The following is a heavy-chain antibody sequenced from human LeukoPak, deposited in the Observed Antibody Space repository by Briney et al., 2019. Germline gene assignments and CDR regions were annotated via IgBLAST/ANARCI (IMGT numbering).Heavy chain of an antibody. CDR1: GFTFSTYA. CDR3: AKDSDILTGYSYFDY. V-gene: IGHV3-30*04. D-gene: IGHD3-9*01. CDR2: ISFDGVNT. J-gene: IGHJ4*02. Sequence: GRSLRLSCAASGFTFSTYAIHWVRQAPGKGLEWVAVISFDGVNTFYADSVKGRFTISRDNAKNSLYLQMNSLRAEDTALYYCAKDSDILTGYSYFDYWGQGTLVTVSS.